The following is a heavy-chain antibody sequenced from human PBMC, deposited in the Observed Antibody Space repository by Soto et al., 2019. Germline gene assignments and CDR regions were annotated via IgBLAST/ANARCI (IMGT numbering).Heavy chain of an antibody. CDR3: AREKPQYSSGWYYFDY. CDR2: IIPIFGTA. J-gene: IGHJ4*02. Sequence: SVKVSCKASGGTFSSYAISWVRQAPGQGLEWMGGIIPIFGTANYTQKFQGRVTITADESTSTAYMELSSLRSEDTAVYYCAREKPQYSSGWYYFDYWGQGTLVTVSS. V-gene: IGHV1-69*13. D-gene: IGHD6-19*01. CDR1: GGTFSSYA.